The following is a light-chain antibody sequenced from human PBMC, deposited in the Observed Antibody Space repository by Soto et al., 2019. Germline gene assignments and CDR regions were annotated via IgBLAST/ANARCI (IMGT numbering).Light chain of an antibody. V-gene: IGLV2-11*01. CDR1: SSDVGGYDF. CDR2: DVD. CDR3: CSYAGSSFAI. J-gene: IGLJ2*01. Sequence: QSALTQPRSVSGSPGQSVTISCTGTSSDVGGYDFVSWYQQHPGKAPRLIIFDVDQRPSGVPDRFSGSKSVNTASLNIAGLRGEDEADYYCCSYAGSSFAIFGGGTKLTVL.